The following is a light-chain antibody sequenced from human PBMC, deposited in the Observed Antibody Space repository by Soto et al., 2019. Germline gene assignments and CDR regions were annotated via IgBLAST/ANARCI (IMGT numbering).Light chain of an antibody. CDR3: QQRSNWPLT. V-gene: IGKV3-11*01. Sequence: ELVLTQSPGTLSLSRGERATLSCRASARIYSAYLGWYQQKPGQAPRLLIYDASNSATGIPARFSGSGSGTDFTLTISSLEPEDFAVYYCQQRSNWPLTFGGGTKVDI. CDR1: ARIYSAY. J-gene: IGKJ4*01. CDR2: DAS.